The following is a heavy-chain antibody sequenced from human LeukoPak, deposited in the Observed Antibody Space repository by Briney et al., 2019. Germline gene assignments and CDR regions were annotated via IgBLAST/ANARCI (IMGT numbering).Heavy chain of an antibody. CDR3: AKEQVLDYYYGMDV. CDR2: ISYDGSNK. J-gene: IGHJ6*02. CDR1: GFTFSSYG. V-gene: IGHV3-30*18. D-gene: IGHD2-8*02. Sequence: GGSLRLSCAASGFTFSSYGMHWVRQAPGKGLEWVAVISYDGSNKYYADSVKGRFTISRDNSKNTLYLQMNSLRAEDTAVYYCAKEQVLDYYYGMDVWGQGTTVTVSS.